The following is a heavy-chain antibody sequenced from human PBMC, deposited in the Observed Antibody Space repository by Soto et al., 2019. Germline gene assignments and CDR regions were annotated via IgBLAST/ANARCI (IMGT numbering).Heavy chain of an antibody. J-gene: IGHJ5*02. V-gene: IGHV4-30-4*01. CDR3: AREVVLMVYAPTGWSDP. CDR1: GGSISSGDYY. CDR2: IYYSGST. D-gene: IGHD2-8*01. Sequence: SETLSLTCTVSGGSISSGDYYWSWIRQPPGKGLEWIGYIYYSGSTYYNPSLKSRVTISVDTSKNQFSLKLSSVTAADTAVYYCAREVVLMVYAPTGWSDPWGQATLVPVSS.